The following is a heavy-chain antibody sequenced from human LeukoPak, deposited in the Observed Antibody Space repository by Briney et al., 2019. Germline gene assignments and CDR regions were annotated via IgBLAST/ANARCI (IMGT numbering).Heavy chain of an antibody. Sequence: GASVKVSCKXSGYTFTGYYMHWVRQAPGQGLEWMGWINPNSDGTNYAQKFQGRVTMTRDTSISTAYMELSRLRSDDTAVYYCARDTRYCSGGSCDGDYWGQGTLVTVSS. D-gene: IGHD2-15*01. CDR3: ARDTRYCSGGSCDGDY. CDR1: GYTFTGYY. V-gene: IGHV1-2*02. J-gene: IGHJ4*02. CDR2: INPNSDGT.